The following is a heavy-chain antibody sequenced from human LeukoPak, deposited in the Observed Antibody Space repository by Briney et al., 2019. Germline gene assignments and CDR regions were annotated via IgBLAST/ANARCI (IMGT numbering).Heavy chain of an antibody. CDR3: AREAGAATGTDYFDY. V-gene: IGHV3-23*01. D-gene: IGHD6-13*01. CDR1: GFTFSSYA. Sequence: PGGSLRLSCAASGFTFSSYAMSRVRQAPGKGLEWVSAISGSGGSAYYADSVKGRFTISRDNSKNTLYLQMNSLRTEDTALYYCAREAGAATGTDYFDYWGQGSLVAVPS. J-gene: IGHJ4*02. CDR2: ISGSGGSA.